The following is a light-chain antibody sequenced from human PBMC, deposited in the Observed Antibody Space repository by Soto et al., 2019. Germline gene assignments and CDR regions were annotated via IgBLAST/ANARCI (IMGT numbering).Light chain of an antibody. CDR1: QSVLHSSKKKSY. CDR2: WAS. V-gene: IGKV4-1*01. J-gene: IGKJ4*01. Sequence: DIVMTQSPDSLAVSLGERATINCKSSQSVLHSSKKKSYLAWYQQKPGQPPKLLITWASTRQSGVPDRISGSGSGTDFTLTISSLQAEDVAVYYCQQFYSSPRTFGGGTKVEIK. CDR3: QQFYSSPRT.